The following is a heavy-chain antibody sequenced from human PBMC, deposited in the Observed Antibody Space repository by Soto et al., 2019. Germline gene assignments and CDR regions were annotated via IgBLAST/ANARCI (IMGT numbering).Heavy chain of an antibody. CDR1: GFTFSNYA. CDR3: AKNQPSWATRAAFDY. J-gene: IGHJ4*02. V-gene: IGHV3-23*01. Sequence: EAQLLESGGGLVQPGGSLRLSCAASGFTFSNYAMNWVRQAPGKGPEWVSGISGGSGDSTFYADSVKGRFTISRDNSKNTLHLQMNSLRTEDTAVYYCAKNQPSWATRAAFDYWGQGTLVTVSS. D-gene: IGHD2-2*01. CDR2: ISGGSGDST.